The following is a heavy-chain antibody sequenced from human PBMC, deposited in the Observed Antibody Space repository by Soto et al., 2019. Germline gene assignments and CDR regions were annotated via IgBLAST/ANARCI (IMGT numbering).Heavy chain of an antibody. CDR3: ARDGSYSNLDY. V-gene: IGHV3-30-3*01. Sequence: QVQMVESGGRVVQPGRSLRLSCAASGFTFSSYAMHWVRQAPGKGLQWVAVILYDGLNKNYAASVKGRFTISRDNSKNTLYLQMISLGTEDTAVYYCARDGSYSNLDYSGQGTLVTDSS. D-gene: IGHD4-4*01. CDR1: GFTFSSYA. CDR2: ILYDGLNK. J-gene: IGHJ4*02.